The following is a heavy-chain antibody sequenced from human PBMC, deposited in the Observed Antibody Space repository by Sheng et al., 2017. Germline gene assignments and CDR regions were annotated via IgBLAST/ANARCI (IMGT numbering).Heavy chain of an antibody. J-gene: IGHJ6*02. D-gene: IGHD3-16*01. CDR2: IIPIFGTA. CDR3: ASSSYDYVWGSYPRDYYYGMDV. CDR1: GGTFSSYA. V-gene: IGHV1-69*13. Sequence: QVQLVQSGAEVKKPGSSVKVSCKASGGTFSSYAISWVRQAPGQGLEWMGGIIPIFGTANYAQKFQGRVTITADESTSTAYMELSSLRSEDTAVYYCASSSYDYVWGSYPRDYYYGMDVWGQGTTVTVSS.